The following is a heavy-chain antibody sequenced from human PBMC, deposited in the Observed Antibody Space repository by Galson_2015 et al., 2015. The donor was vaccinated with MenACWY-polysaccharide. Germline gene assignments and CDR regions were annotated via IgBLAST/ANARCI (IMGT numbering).Heavy chain of an antibody. CDR2: SGSGGGL. J-gene: IGHJ4*02. CDR1: GFSFSANG. V-gene: IGHV3-23*01. Sequence: SLRLSCAASGFSFSANGMSWVRQAPGRGLEWVSGSGSGGGLYYADSVKGRFTVSRDNSKNTLYLQMNNLRAEDTAAYYCAKVGPRSSWTMGIDYWGQGTLVTVSS. D-gene: IGHD6-13*01. CDR3: AKVGPRSSWTMGIDY.